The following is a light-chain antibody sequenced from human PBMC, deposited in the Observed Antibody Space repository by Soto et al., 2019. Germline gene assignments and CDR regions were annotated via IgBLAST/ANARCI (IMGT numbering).Light chain of an antibody. J-gene: IGKJ1*01. V-gene: IGKV1-39*01. CDR3: QQSYTIPWT. CDR1: QAIHSY. Sequence: DIQMTQSPSSLSASVGDRVTITCRASQAIHSYLNWYQQKPGKAPKLLIYAASSLQSGVPSRFSGSGSGADFTLTISSLQPEDFATYYCQQSYTIPWTFGQGTKVEIK. CDR2: AAS.